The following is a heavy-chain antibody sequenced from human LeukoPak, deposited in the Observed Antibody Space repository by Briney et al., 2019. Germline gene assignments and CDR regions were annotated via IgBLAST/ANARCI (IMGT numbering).Heavy chain of an antibody. Sequence: GGSLRLSCAASGFTFSSNYMSWVRQAPGMGLEWVSVIYSGGSTYYADSVKGRSTISRDNSKDTLYLQMNSLRAEDTAVYYCARVGGGYDFGYWGQGTLVTVSS. CDR1: GFTFSSNY. CDR3: ARVGGGYDFGY. CDR2: IYSGGST. J-gene: IGHJ4*02. V-gene: IGHV3-53*01. D-gene: IGHD5-12*01.